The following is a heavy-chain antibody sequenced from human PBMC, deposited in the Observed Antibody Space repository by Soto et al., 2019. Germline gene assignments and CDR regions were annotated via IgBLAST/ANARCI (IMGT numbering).Heavy chain of an antibody. CDR2: INHTGGT. CDR3: ATRITVFGLLIPPFEP. V-gene: IGHV4-34*02. CDR1: GGSVNGYY. Sequence: QVHLQQWGAGLLKPSETLSLTCAVYGGSVNGYYWNWIRHPPGKGLEWIGEINHTGGTHYNPSLNSRVTLSVDTSKNQVSVRLSSVPAADTAIYYCATRITVFGLLIPPFEPWGQGTQVTVSS. D-gene: IGHD3-3*01. J-gene: IGHJ5*02.